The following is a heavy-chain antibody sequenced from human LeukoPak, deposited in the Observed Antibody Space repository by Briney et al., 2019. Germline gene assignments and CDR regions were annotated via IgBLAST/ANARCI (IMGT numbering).Heavy chain of an antibody. Sequence: ASVKVSCKASGYTFTGYYMHWVRQAPAQGLEWMGRINPNNGGTNYAQKFQGRVTMTRDTSISTAYMELSRLRSDDTAVYYRARVLILLHYDSIGGDAFDIWGQGTMVTVSS. CDR3: ARVLILLHYDSIGGDAFDI. CDR1: GYTFTGYY. J-gene: IGHJ3*02. V-gene: IGHV1-2*06. D-gene: IGHD3-22*01. CDR2: INPNNGGT.